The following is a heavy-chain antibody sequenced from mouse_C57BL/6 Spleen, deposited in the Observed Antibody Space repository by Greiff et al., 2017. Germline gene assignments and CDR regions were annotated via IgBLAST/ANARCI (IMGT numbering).Heavy chain of an antibody. J-gene: IGHJ2*01. V-gene: IGHV5-16*01. CDR2: INYDGSST. CDR1: GFTFSDYY. CDR3: ARERLYDGYSDFDY. D-gene: IGHD2-3*01. Sequence: EVKLVESEGGLVQPGSSMKLSCTASGFTFSDYYMAWVRQVPEKGLEWVANINYDGSSTYYLDSLKSRFIISRDNAKNILYLQMSSLKSEDTATYYWARERLYDGYSDFDYWGQGTTLTVSS.